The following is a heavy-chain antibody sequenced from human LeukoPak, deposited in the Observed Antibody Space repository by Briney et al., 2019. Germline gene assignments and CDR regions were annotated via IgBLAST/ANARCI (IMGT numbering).Heavy chain of an antibody. J-gene: IGHJ4*02. V-gene: IGHV4-39*07. CDR2: IYYSGST. CDR3: AKTGGRTYYYDSSGYSLYYFDY. CDR1: GGSISSSSYY. D-gene: IGHD3-22*01. Sequence: PSETLSLTCTVSGGSISSSSYYWGWIRQPPGKGLEWIGTIYYSGSTYYNPSLKSRVTISVDTSKNQFSLKLSSVTAADTAVYYCAKTGGRTYYYDSSGYSLYYFDYWGQGTLVTVSS.